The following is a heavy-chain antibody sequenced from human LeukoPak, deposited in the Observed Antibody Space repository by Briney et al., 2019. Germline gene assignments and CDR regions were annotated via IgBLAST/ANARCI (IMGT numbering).Heavy chain of an antibody. CDR1: GGTFSSYA. CDR2: IIPIFGTP. Sequence: SVKVSYKASGGTFSSYAISWVRQAPGQGLEWMGGIIPIFGTPNYAQKFQGRVTITADESTSTAYMELSSLRSEDTAVYYCARGNYYDSSGYYFDYWGQGTLVTVSS. J-gene: IGHJ4*02. D-gene: IGHD3-22*01. CDR3: ARGNYYDSSGYYFDY. V-gene: IGHV1-69*13.